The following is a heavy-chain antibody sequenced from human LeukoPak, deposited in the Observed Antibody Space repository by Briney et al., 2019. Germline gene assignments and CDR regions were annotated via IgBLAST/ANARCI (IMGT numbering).Heavy chain of an antibody. CDR1: GYSISSGYY. CDR3: ARDRTNMDV. J-gene: IGHJ6*03. CDR2: ISSSSSTI. Sequence: LSLTCTVSGYSISSGYYWGWIRQPPGKGLEWVSYISSSSSTIYYADSVKGRFTISRDNAKNSLYLQMNSLRAEDTAVYYCARDRTNMDVWGKGTTVTVSS. V-gene: IGHV3-11*04.